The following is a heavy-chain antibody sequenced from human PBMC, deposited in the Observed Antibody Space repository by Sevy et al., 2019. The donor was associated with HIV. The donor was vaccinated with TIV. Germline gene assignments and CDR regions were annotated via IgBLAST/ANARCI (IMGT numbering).Heavy chain of an antibody. D-gene: IGHD5-18*01. Sequence: GESLKISCAASGFTFSNAWMNWVRQAPGKGLEWVGRIKSKTDGGTTDYAAPVKGRLTISRDDSKNTLYLQMNSLKTEDTAVYYCTTDGGGYNYGYSFDYWGQGTLVTVSS. V-gene: IGHV3-15*07. CDR3: TTDGGGYNYGYSFDY. CDR1: GFTFSNAW. CDR2: IKSKTDGGTT. J-gene: IGHJ4*02.